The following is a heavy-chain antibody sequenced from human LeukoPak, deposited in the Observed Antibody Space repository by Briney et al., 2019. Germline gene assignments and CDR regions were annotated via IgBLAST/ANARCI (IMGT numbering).Heavy chain of an antibody. CDR3: VRAAD. CDR2: IFTDGST. J-gene: IGHJ4*02. D-gene: IGHD6-25*01. Sequence: APVNALEWVSVIFTDGSTYYIDSVRRRFTISRDNSKNTLHLQMDNLRDEDTAVYYCVRAADWGQGALVTVSS. V-gene: IGHV3-66*01.